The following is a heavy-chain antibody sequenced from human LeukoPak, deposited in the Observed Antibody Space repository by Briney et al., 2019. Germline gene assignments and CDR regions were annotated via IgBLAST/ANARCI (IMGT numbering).Heavy chain of an antibody. J-gene: IGHJ6*03. CDR1: GYTFTSYY. CDR2: INPSGGST. V-gene: IGHV1-46*01. D-gene: IGHD3-3*01. CDR3: ARSPARQVTIFGVVTKYYYYYYMDV. Sequence: GASVKVSCKASGYTFTSYYMHWVRQAPGQGLEWMGIINPSGGSTSYAQKFQGRVTMTRDTSTSTAYMELSSLRSEDTAVYYCARSPARQVTIFGVVTKYYYYYYMDVWGKGTTVTVSS.